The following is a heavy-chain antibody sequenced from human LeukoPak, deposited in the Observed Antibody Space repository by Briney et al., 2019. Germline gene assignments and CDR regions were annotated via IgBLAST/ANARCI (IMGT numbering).Heavy chain of an antibody. J-gene: IGHJ4*02. CDR2: LYSGGGT. V-gene: IGHV3-53*01. Sequence: PGGSLRLSCAASGFVVTSNSMSWVRQAPGKGLEWVSILYSGGGTYYADSVKGRFTISRDNSKNTLYLQMNSLRVEDTAVYYCVRDRIAASGTEEFDYWGQGTLVTVSS. CDR1: GFVVTSNS. D-gene: IGHD6-13*01. CDR3: VRDRIAASGTEEFDY.